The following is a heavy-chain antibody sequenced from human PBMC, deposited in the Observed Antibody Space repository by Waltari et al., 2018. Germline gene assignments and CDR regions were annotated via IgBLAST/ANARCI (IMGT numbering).Heavy chain of an antibody. Sequence: QVQLVESGGGVVQPGRSLRLSCAASGFTFSSYGMPWVRQAPGKGLEWVAVIWYDGSNKYYADSVKGRFTISRDNSKNTLYLQMNSLRAEDTAVYYCAKDDYGDYYIDYWGQGTLVTVSS. D-gene: IGHD4-17*01. CDR1: GFTFSSYG. J-gene: IGHJ4*02. V-gene: IGHV3-30*18. CDR3: AKDDYGDYYIDY. CDR2: IWYDGSNK.